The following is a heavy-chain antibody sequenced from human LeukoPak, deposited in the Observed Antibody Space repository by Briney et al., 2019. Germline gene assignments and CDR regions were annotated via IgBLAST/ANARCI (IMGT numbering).Heavy chain of an antibody. V-gene: IGHV1-18*01. CDR3: ARGGWYEGRAFDI. D-gene: IGHD6-19*01. CDR1: GYTFTSYG. CDR2: ISAYNGNT. J-gene: IGHJ3*02. Sequence: ASVTVSCKASGYTFTSYGIGWARQAPGQGLEWMGWISAYNGNTNYAQKLQGRVTMTTDTFTSTAYMELRSLRSDDAAVYYCARGGWYEGRAFDIWGQGTMVTVSS.